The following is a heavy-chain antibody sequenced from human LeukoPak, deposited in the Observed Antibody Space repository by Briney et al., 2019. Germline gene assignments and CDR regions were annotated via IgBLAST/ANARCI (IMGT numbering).Heavy chain of an antibody. CDR3: ARGRNTSTRGGYYFDY. CDR1: GGSFSVYY. CDR2: INHSGST. D-gene: IGHD2-2*01. V-gene: IGHV4-34*01. Sequence: PSETLSLTCAVYGGSFSVYYWSWIRQPPGKGLEWIGEINHSGSTNYNPSLKSRVTISVDTSKNPFSLKLSSVTAADTAVYYCARGRNTSTRGGYYFDYWGQGTLVTVSS. J-gene: IGHJ4*02.